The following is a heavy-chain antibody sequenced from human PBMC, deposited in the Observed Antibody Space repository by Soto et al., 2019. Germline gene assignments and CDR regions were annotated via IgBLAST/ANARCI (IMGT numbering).Heavy chain of an antibody. D-gene: IGHD2-2*01. J-gene: IGHJ4*02. CDR3: AKHMGYCSSTNCYPFDY. CDR1: GFTFSSYA. V-gene: IGHV3-23*01. Sequence: GGSLRLSCAASGFTFSSYAMTWVRQAPGKGLEWVSAISGSGGGTYYADSLKVRFTISRDNSKNTLYLQMNSLRADDTAVYYCAKHMGYCSSTNCYPFDYWGQGTLVTVSS. CDR2: ISGSGGGT.